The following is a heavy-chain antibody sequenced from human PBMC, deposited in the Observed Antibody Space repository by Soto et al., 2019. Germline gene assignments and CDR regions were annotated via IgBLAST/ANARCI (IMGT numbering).Heavy chain of an antibody. CDR3: ARPRGVRGVSDAFDI. D-gene: IGHD3-10*01. CDR1: GFTFSHYE. J-gene: IGHJ3*02. Sequence: GGSLRLSCAASGFTFSHYEMNWVRQAPGKGLEWVSHISTSGGTIYYADSVKGRFTISRDNAKNSLYLQMNSLRAEDTAVYYCARPRGVRGVSDAFDIWGQGTMVTVS. CDR2: ISTSGGTI. V-gene: IGHV3-48*03.